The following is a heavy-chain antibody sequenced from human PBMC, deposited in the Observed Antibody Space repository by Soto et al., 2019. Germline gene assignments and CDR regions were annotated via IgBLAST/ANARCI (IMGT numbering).Heavy chain of an antibody. V-gene: IGHV7-4-1*01. CDR2: INTNTGNP. J-gene: IGHJ6*02. D-gene: IGHD2-15*01. Sequence: ASVKVSCKASGYTFTSYAMNWVRQAPGQGLEWTGWINTNTGNPTYAQGFTGRFVFSLDTSVSTAYLQICSLKAEDTAVYYCAREGSLTYYYYGMDVWGQGTTVTVSS. CDR1: GYTFTSYA. CDR3: AREGSLTYYYYGMDV.